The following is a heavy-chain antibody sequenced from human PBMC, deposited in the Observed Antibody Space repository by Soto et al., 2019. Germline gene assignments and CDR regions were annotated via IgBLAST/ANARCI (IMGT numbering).Heavy chain of an antibody. CDR3: ARDLNLGVVAE. CDR2: ISAYNGNT. CDR1: GYTFSSYA. D-gene: IGHD2-2*01. Sequence: QVQLVQSGAEVKKPGASVKVSCKASGYTFSSYAISWVRQAPGQGLEWMGWISAYNGNTKYAQKSQGRVTMTTDTSTSTGYKGVRSLRTDETAVDYRARDLNLGVVAERGQGTLVNVSS. V-gene: IGHV1-18*04. J-gene: IGHJ4*02.